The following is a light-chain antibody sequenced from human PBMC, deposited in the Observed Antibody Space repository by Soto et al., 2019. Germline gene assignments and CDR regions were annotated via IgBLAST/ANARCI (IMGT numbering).Light chain of an antibody. CDR1: QTVSSSY. CDR2: GAS. J-gene: IGKJ1*01. Sequence: EIVLTQSPGTLSLSPGERATLSCRASQTVSSSYLAWYQQKPGQAPRLLIYGASSRATGIPDRFGGSGSGTDFTLTISRLEPEDFAVYYCQQYNNWPRTFGQGTKVDIK. V-gene: IGKV3-20*01. CDR3: QQYNNWPRT.